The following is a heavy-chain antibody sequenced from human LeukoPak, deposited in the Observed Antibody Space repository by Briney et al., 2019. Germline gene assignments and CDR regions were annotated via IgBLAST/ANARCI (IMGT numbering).Heavy chain of an antibody. J-gene: IGHJ4*02. D-gene: IGHD2-2*01. V-gene: IGHV1-69*04. CDR2: IIPFLCMA. Sequence: SVKVSCKASGGTFRSYAISWVRQAPAQELEGMGIIIPFLCMAHYAQKFQGRITITEDKSTSTAYMERSSLKSEDTDVYYCAREVPRGVVPATRYSWGQGTMVTVSS. CDR3: AREVPRGVVPATRYS. CDR1: GGTFRSYA.